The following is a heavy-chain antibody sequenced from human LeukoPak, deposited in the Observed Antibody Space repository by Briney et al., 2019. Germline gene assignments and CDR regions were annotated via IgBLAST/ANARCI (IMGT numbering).Heavy chain of an antibody. D-gene: IGHD2-2*01. J-gene: IGHJ4*02. CDR3: ARVYCSSTSCYWGRMEFFDY. Sequence: PGGSLRLSCAAPGFTFSSYAMSWVRQAPGKGLEWVSAISGSGGSTYYADSVKGRFTISRDNSKNTLYLQMNSLRAEDTAVYYCARVYCSSTSCYWGRMEFFDYWGQGTLVTVSS. V-gene: IGHV3-23*01. CDR1: GFTFSSYA. CDR2: ISGSGGST.